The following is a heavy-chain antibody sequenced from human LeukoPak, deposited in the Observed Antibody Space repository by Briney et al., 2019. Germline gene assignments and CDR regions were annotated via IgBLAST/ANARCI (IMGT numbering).Heavy chain of an antibody. D-gene: IGHD3-22*01. CDR3: AREETYYYDSSGYYYYYMDV. CDR2: IYYSGST. CDR1: GGSISSSSYY. V-gene: IGHV4-39*07. J-gene: IGHJ6*03. Sequence: SETLSLTCTVSGGSISSSSYYWGWIRQPPGKGLEWIGSIYYSGSTYYNPSLKSRVTISVDRSKNQFSLKLSSVTAADTAVYYCAREETYYYDSSGYYYYYMDVWGKGTTVTVSS.